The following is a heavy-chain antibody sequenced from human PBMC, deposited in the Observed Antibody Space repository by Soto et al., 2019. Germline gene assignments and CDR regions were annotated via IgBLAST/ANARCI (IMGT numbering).Heavy chain of an antibody. J-gene: IGHJ6*02. CDR2: ISAYNGNT. CDR1: GYTFTSYG. CDR3: ARGGPYIAAAGGDYYYGMDV. V-gene: IGHV1-18*01. Sequence: QVQLVQSGAEVKKPGASVKVACKASGYTFTSYGISWVRQAPGQGLEWMGWISAYNGNTNYAQKLQGRVTMTTDTSTSSAYMELRSLRSDETAVYYCARGGPYIAAAGGDYYYGMDVWGQGTTVTVSS. D-gene: IGHD6-13*01.